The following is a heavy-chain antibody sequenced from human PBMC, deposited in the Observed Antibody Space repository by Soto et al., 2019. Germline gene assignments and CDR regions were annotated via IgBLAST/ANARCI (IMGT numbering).Heavy chain of an antibody. D-gene: IGHD2-2*01. Sequence: ASVKFSCKASGNTFTNFGVTWVRQAPGQGPEWMGWISAYTDDPNYAQKFQGRVTMTIDTSTSTAYLDLRSLTSDDTAVYYCARVIPGAEAWFDPWGQGTLVTVS. CDR2: ISAYTDDP. J-gene: IGHJ5*02. CDR1: GNTFTNFG. V-gene: IGHV1-18*01. CDR3: ARVIPGAEAWFDP.